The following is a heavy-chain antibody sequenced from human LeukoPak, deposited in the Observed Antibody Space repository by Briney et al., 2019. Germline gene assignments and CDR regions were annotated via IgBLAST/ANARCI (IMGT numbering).Heavy chain of an antibody. CDR3: ARGYPGLHYFDY. Sequence: PGGSLRLSCAASGFTFSSYDMHWVRQATGKGLEWVSAIGTAGDTYYPGSVKGRFTISRENAKNSLYPQMNSLRAGDTAVYYCARGYPGLHYFDYWGQGTLVTVSS. CDR2: IGTAGDT. D-gene: IGHD2-15*01. CDR1: GFTFSSYD. V-gene: IGHV3-13*01. J-gene: IGHJ4*02.